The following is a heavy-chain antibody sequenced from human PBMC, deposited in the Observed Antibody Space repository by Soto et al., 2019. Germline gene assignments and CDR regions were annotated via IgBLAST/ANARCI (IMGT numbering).Heavy chain of an antibody. CDR3: ARRPYYDSRGYSFDY. Sequence: SETLSLTCTVSGGSDTTDNHYWNWIRQPPGKGLEWIGYIYYTGSTNYNPSLKSRVTISVDTSKNQFSLKLRSVTAADTAVYYCARRPYYDSRGYSFDYCGQGNLVTVYS. D-gene: IGHD3-22*01. V-gene: IGHV4-61*01. CDR2: IYYTGST. CDR1: GGSDTTDNHY. J-gene: IGHJ4*02.